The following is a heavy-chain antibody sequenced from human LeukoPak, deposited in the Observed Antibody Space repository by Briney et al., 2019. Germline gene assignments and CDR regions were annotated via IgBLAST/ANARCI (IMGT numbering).Heavy chain of an antibody. CDR3: ARASCPGSCYYFDY. CDR2: IYNSGST. CDR1: GNSISNTYY. J-gene: IGHJ4*02. Sequence: PSETLSLTCAVSGNSISNTYYWGWIRQPPGKELEWIGSIYNSGSTHYNPSLKSRVTISVDTSKNQFSLKLSSVTAADTAVYYCARASCPGSCYYFDYWGQGTLVTVSS. D-gene: IGHD2-15*01. V-gene: IGHV4-38-2*01.